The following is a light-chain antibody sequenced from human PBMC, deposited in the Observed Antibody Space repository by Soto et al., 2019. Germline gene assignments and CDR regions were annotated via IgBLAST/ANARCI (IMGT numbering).Light chain of an antibody. CDR2: EVS. V-gene: IGLV2-14*01. J-gene: IGLJ1*01. Sequence: QSVLAQPASVSGSPGQSITISCTGTSSDVGGYKYVSWYQQHPGKSPRLMIYEVSNRPSGVSHRFSGSKSGNTASLTISGLQAEDEADYYCSSYTSSSTLYVFGTGTKVT. CDR3: SSYTSSSTLYV. CDR1: SSDVGGYKY.